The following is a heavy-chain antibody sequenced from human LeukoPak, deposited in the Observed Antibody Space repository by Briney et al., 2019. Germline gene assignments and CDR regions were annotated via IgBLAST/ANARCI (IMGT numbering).Heavy chain of an antibody. CDR3: AKDQAITMVRGVTTFDY. CDR2: IRYDGSNK. CDR1: GFTFSSYG. Sequence: PGGSLRLSCAASGFTFSSYGIHWVRQAPGKGLEWVAFIRYDGSNKYYADSVKGRFTTSRDNSKNTLYLQMNSLRAEDTAVYYCAKDQAITMVRGVTTFDYWGQGTLVTVSS. J-gene: IGHJ4*02. V-gene: IGHV3-30*02. D-gene: IGHD3-10*01.